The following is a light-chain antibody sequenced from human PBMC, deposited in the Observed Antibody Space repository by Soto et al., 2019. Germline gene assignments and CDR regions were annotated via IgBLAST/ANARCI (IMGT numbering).Light chain of an antibody. CDR2: DAS. Sequence: EIVLTQSPATLSLSPGERATLSCRASQSVSSYLAWYQQKPGQAPRLLIYDASNRATGIPARFSGSGSGTDFTLTISSLEPEDFEVYYCQQRSNWPPGFAFGPGTKVDIK. J-gene: IGKJ3*01. V-gene: IGKV3-11*01. CDR3: QQRSNWPPGFA. CDR1: QSVSSY.